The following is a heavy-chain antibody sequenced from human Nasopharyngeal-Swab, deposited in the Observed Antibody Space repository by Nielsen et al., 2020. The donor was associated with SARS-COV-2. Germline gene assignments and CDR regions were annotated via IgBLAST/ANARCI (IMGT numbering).Heavy chain of an antibody. Sequence: GGSLRLSCAASGFIFTSYNMNWVRQAPAKGLKWVSSISFSSSYIYYADSVKGRFTLSRDNAKKSLYLQMNSLRAEDSAVYYCARSKISPSSYYDSSGYYGSYGMDVWGQGTTVTVSS. V-gene: IGHV3-21*01. J-gene: IGHJ6*02. CDR1: GFIFTSYN. CDR3: ARSKISPSSYYDSSGYYGSYGMDV. CDR2: ISFSSSYI. D-gene: IGHD3-22*01.